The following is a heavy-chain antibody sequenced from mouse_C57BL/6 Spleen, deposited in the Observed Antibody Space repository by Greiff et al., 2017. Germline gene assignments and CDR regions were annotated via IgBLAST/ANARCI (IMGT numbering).Heavy chain of an antibody. CDR3: TRELYGSSYAWFAY. CDR1: GYTFTDYE. J-gene: IGHJ3*01. CDR2: IDPETGGT. Sequence: VQLQQSGAELVRPGASVTLSCKASGYTFTDYEMHWVKQTPVHGLEWIGAIDPETGGTAYNQKFKGKAILTADKSSRTTYMELRSLTSEDSAVYYCTRELYGSSYAWFAYWGQGTLVTVSA. D-gene: IGHD1-1*01. V-gene: IGHV1-15*01.